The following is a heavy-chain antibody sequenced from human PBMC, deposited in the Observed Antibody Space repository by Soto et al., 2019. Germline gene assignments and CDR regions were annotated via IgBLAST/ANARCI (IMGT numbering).Heavy chain of an antibody. V-gene: IGHV3-21*01. Sequence: GGSLSLSCAASGFTSRTYGMNWVRPAPGGGLEWVASISSSGSFIYYADSVKGRFTIARDDAEKSLYLQMNSLRAADTALYYCAREPEGLAAALDYWGQGTLVTVSS. J-gene: IGHJ4*02. D-gene: IGHD6-13*01. CDR3: AREPEGLAAALDY. CDR2: ISSSGSFI. CDR1: GFTSRTYG.